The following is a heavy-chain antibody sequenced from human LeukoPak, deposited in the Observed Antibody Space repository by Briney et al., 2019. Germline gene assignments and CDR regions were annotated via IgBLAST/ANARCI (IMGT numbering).Heavy chain of an antibody. D-gene: IGHD6-13*01. V-gene: IGHV4-4*07. CDR2: IHTSGST. CDR3: ARDGHSSSWYNWFDP. Sequence: SETLSLTCTVSGGSISSYYWSWIRQPAGKGLEWIGRIHTSGSTNYNPSLKSRVTMSVDTSKNQFSLKLSSVTAADTAVYYCARDGHSSSWYNWFDPWGQGTLVTVSS. CDR1: GGSISSYY. J-gene: IGHJ5*02.